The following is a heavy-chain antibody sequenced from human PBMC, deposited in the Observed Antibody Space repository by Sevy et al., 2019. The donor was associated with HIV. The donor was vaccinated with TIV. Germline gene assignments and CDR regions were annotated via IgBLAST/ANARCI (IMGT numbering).Heavy chain of an antibody. J-gene: IGHJ4*02. CDR1: GFTFSTYW. CDR3: ARHSRHSGSF. D-gene: IGHD1-26*01. CDR2: IKEDGSDK. Sequence: GGSLRLSCAASGFTFSTYWMSWVRQAPGKGLEWVAVIKEDGSDKYYVDSVKGRFTISRDNAKNSLYLQMHSLRAEDTAVYYCARHSRHSGSFWGRGTLVTVSS. V-gene: IGHV3-7*01.